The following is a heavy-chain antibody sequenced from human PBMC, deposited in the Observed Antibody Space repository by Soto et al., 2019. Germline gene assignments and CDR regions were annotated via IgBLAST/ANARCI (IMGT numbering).Heavy chain of an antibody. CDR3: ARDRGGYERIDY. V-gene: IGHV4-30-4*01. D-gene: IGHD5-12*01. Sequence: QVQLQESGPGLVKPSQTLSLTCTVSGGSISSDDSYWSWIRQPPGKGLEWIGYIYYSGSTYYNPSLNSRVTISVDTSKNQFSLKLNSVTAADTAVYYCARDRGGYERIDYWGQGTLVTVSS. J-gene: IGHJ4*02. CDR1: GGSISSDDSY. CDR2: IYYSGST.